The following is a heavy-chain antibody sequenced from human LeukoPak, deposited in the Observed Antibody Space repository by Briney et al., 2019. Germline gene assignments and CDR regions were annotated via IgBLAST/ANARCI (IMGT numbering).Heavy chain of an antibody. CDR1: GGSISSSSYY. Sequence: SETLSLTCTVSGGSISSSSYYWGWIRQPPGKGLEWIGSINYSGSTYYNPSLKSRVTISVDRSKNQFSLKLSSVTAADTAVYYCARDRGRSGWYSFYFDYWGQGALVTVSS. J-gene: IGHJ4*02. D-gene: IGHD6-19*01. CDR3: ARDRGRSGWYSFYFDY. V-gene: IGHV4-39*07. CDR2: INYSGST.